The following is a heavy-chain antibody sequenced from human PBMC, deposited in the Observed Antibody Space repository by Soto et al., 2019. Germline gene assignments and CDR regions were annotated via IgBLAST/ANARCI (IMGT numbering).Heavy chain of an antibody. CDR2: IIPIFGTA. D-gene: IGHD3-3*02. CDR1: GGTFSSYA. Sequence: SVKVSCKVSGGTFSSYAISWVRQAPGQGLEWMGGIIPIFGTANYAQKFQGRVTITADESTSTAYMELSSLRSEDTAVYYCAREPIFGVVIKNYYYYGMDVWGQGTTVTVSS. CDR3: AREPIFGVVIKNYYYYGMDV. V-gene: IGHV1-69*13. J-gene: IGHJ6*02.